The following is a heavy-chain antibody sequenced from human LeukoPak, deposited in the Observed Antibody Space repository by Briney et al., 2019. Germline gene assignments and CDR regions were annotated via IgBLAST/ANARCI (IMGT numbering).Heavy chain of an antibody. CDR1: GGSISSNSYY. J-gene: IGHJ3*02. Sequence: SETLSLTCAVSGGSISSNSYYWGWIRQPPGKGLEWIGSIYYSGSTNYNPFLKSRVTISVDTSKNQFSLKLSSVTAADTAVYYCARRPRRGYSKLSWAFDIWDQGTMVTVSS. D-gene: IGHD6-13*01. V-gene: IGHV4-39*07. CDR2: IYYSGST. CDR3: ARRPRRGYSKLSWAFDI.